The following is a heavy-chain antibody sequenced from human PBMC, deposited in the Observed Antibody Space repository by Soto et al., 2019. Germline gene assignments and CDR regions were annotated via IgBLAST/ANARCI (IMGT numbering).Heavy chain of an antibody. Sequence: GGSLRLSCAASGFTFSSYAMSWARQAPGKGLEWVSAISGSGGSTYYADSVKGRFTISRDNSKNTLYLQMNSLRAEDTAVYYCAKDLTGFGRNWFDPWGQGTLVTVSS. CDR3: AKDLTGFGRNWFDP. CDR2: ISGSGGST. V-gene: IGHV3-23*01. J-gene: IGHJ5*02. D-gene: IGHD3-10*01. CDR1: GFTFSSYA.